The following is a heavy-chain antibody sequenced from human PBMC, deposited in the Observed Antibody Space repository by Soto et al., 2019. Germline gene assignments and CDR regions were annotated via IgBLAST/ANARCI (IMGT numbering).Heavy chain of an antibody. J-gene: IGHJ2*01. CDR3: ATCSPAYWGGDCYCWYFDL. CDR2: ISYDESNK. CDR1: GFTFSSYG. Sequence: QVQLVESGGGVVQRGRSLRLSCAASGFTFSSYGMHWVRQAPGKGLEWVAVISYDESNKYYADSVKGRFTISRDKSKNTLYLQRSCLSAADTAVYYCATCSPAYWGGDCYCWYFDLWGRGTLVTFSS. D-gene: IGHD2-21*02. V-gene: IGHV3-30*03.